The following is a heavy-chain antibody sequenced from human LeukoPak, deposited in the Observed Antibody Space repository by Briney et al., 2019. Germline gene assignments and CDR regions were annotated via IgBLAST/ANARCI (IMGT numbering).Heavy chain of an antibody. D-gene: IGHD3-22*01. J-gene: IGHJ3*02. CDR2: INHSGST. CDR1: GGSFSGYY. Sequence: SGTLSLTCAVYGGSFSGYYWSWIRQPPGKGLEWIGEINHSGSTNYNPSLKSRVTISVDTSKNQFSLKLSSVTAADTAVYYCASPHYYDRDAFDIWGQGTMVTVSS. V-gene: IGHV4-34*01. CDR3: ASPHYYDRDAFDI.